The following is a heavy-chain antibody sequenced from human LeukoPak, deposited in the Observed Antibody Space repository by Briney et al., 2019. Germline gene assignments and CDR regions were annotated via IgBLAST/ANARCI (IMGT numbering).Heavy chain of an antibody. CDR1: GYSISSGYY. J-gene: IGHJ4*02. CDR2: IYHSGST. D-gene: IGHD2-2*01. Sequence: SETLSLTCAVSGYSISSGYYWGWIRQPPGKGLEWIGSIYHSGSTYYNPSLKSRVTMSVDTSKNQFSLKLSSVTAADTAVYYCARARVPAADFDYWGQGTLVTVSS. V-gene: IGHV4-38-2*01. CDR3: ARARVPAADFDY.